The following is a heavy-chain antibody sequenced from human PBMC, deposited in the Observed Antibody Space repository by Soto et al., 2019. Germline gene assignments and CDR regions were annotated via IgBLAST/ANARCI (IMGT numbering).Heavy chain of an antibody. CDR3: ARVDGSGSYYYGMDV. D-gene: IGHD3-10*01. J-gene: IGHJ6*02. V-gene: IGHV4-31*03. CDR2: IYYSGST. Sequence: QVQLQESGPGLVKPSQTLSLTCTVSGGSISSGGYYWSWIRQHPGKGLEWIGYIYYSGSTYYNPSLQSRVTISVDTSKNQFSLKLSSVTAADTSVYYCARVDGSGSYYYGMDVWGQGTTVTVSS. CDR1: GGSISSGGYY.